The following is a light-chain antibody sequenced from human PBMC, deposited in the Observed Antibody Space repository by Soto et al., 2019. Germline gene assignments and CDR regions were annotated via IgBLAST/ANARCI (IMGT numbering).Light chain of an antibody. CDR1: QGLSSD. Sequence: DIQLTQSPSFLSASVGDRVTITCRASQGLSSDLAWYQQKPGKAPKLLIYAASTLQSGVPSRFSGSGSGTEFTLTISSLQPEDFATYYCQLLNSYPITFGQGPRLEIK. V-gene: IGKV1-9*01. J-gene: IGKJ5*01. CDR3: QLLNSYPIT. CDR2: AAS.